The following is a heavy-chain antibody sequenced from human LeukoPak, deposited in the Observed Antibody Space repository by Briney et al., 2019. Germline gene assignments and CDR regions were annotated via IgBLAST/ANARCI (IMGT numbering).Heavy chain of an antibody. D-gene: IGHD6-19*01. J-gene: IGHJ4*02. V-gene: IGHV3-23*01. CDR2: ISASGGYT. CDR3: AKEAGSGWSYFDC. Sequence: GRSLRLSCAASGFTFSSYGMSWVRQAPGKGLEWVSGISASGGYTYYADSVRGRFTVSRDSSKNTLYLQLNSLRAEDTAVYSCAKEAGSGWSYFDCWGQGTLVTVSS. CDR1: GFTFSSYG.